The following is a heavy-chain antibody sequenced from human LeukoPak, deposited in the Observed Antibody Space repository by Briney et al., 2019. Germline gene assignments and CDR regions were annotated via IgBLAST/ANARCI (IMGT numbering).Heavy chain of an antibody. D-gene: IGHD3-10*01. V-gene: IGHV4-34*01. CDR3: ARGPGLLLWFGELFCNWFDP. J-gene: IGHJ5*02. CDR2: INHSGST. CDR1: GGSFSGYY. Sequence: PSKTLSLTCAVYGGSFSGYYWSWIRQPPGKGLEWIGEINHSGSTNYNPSLKSRVTISVDTSKNQFSLKLSSVTAADTAVYYCARGPGLLLWFGELFCNWFDPWGQGTLVTVSS.